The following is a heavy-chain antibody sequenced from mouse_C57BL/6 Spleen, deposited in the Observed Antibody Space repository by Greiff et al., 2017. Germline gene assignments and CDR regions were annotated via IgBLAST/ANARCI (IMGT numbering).Heavy chain of an antibody. CDR2: ISYDGSN. V-gene: IGHV3-6*01. CDR3: AREYYYGSSPRPFAY. CDR1: GYSITSGYY. Sequence: EVQLQQSGPGLVKPSQSLSLTCSVTGYSITSGYYWNWIRQFPGNKLEWMGYISYDGSNNYNPSLKNRISITRDTSKNQFFLKLNSVTTEDTATYYCAREYYYGSSPRPFAYWGQGTLVTVSA. J-gene: IGHJ3*01. D-gene: IGHD1-1*01.